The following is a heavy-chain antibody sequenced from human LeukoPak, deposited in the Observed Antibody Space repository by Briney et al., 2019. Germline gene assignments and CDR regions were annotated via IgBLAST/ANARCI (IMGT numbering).Heavy chain of an antibody. CDR3: VKERLRRGAYYFDY. CDR1: GXTFSSYA. D-gene: IGHD1-26*01. V-gene: IGHV3-64D*06. CDR2: ISSNGGST. Sequence: GGSLRLSCSASGXTFSSYAMHWARQAPGKGLEYVSAISSNGGSTYYADSVKGRFTISRDNSKNTLYLQMSSLRAEDTAVYYCVKERLRRGAYYFDYWGQGTLVTVSS. J-gene: IGHJ4*02.